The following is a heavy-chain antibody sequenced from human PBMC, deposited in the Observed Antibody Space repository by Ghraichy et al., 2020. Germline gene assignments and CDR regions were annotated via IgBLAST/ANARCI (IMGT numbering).Heavy chain of an antibody. CDR3: AKGGSDSSGYYYPTIYYFDY. Sequence: GGSLRLSCAASGFTFSSYAMSWVRQAPGKGLEWVSAISGSGGSTYYADSVKGRFTISRDNSKNTLYLQMNSLRAEDTAVYYCAKGGSDSSGYYYPTIYYFDYWGQGTLVTVSS. CDR1: GFTFSSYA. CDR2: ISGSGGST. J-gene: IGHJ4*02. D-gene: IGHD3-22*01. V-gene: IGHV3-23*01.